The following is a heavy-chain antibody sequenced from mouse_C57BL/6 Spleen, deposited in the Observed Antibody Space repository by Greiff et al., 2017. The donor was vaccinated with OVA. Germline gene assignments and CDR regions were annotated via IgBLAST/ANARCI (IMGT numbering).Heavy chain of an antibody. CDR1: GFTFSDYG. CDR3: ARGDGSSYNYAMDY. Sequence: EVQLVESGGGLVQPGGSLKLSCAASGFTFSDYGMAWVRQAPRKGPEWVAFISNLAYSIYYADTVTGRFTISRENAKNTLYLEMSSLRSEDTAMYYCARGDGSSYNYAMDYWGQGTSVTVSS. D-gene: IGHD1-1*01. CDR2: ISNLAYSI. V-gene: IGHV5-15*01. J-gene: IGHJ4*01.